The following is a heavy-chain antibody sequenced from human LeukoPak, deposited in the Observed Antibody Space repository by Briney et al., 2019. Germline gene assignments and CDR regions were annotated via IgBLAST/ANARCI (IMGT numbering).Heavy chain of an antibody. CDR1: GYSISNGYY. D-gene: IGHD4-17*01. CDR3: AGGPVAVTHRFDY. Sequence: SETLSLTCAVSGYSISNGYYWGWIRQPPGKGLEWIGSIYHSGSTYYNPSLKSRVTISVDTSKNQFSLKLSSVTAADTAVYYCAGGPVAVTHRFDYWGQGTLVTVSS. V-gene: IGHV4-38-2*01. CDR2: IYHSGST. J-gene: IGHJ4*02.